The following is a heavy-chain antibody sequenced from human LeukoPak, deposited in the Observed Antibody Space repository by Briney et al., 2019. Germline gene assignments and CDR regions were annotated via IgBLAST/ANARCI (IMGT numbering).Heavy chain of an antibody. Sequence: ASVKVSCKVSGYTLTELSMHWVRQAPGKGLEWMGGFDPEDGETIYAQKFQGRVTITEDTSTDTAYMELSSLRSEDTAVYYCATDPLAAAALFAFDYWGQGTLVTVSS. J-gene: IGHJ4*02. D-gene: IGHD6-13*01. CDR2: FDPEDGET. V-gene: IGHV1-24*01. CDR3: ATDPLAAAALFAFDY. CDR1: GYTLTELS.